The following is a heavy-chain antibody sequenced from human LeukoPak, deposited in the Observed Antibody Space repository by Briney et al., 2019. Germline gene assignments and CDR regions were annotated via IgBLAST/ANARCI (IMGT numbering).Heavy chain of an antibody. D-gene: IGHD6-6*01. J-gene: IGHJ4*02. V-gene: IGHV4-34*01. CDR2: INHSGST. Sequence: NPSETLSLTCAVYGGSFSDYYWNWIRQPPGKGLEWIGKINHSGSTNYNPSLKTRVSISVDTSKNQFSLKLNSVTAADTAVYFCAKTPTALVRGGYYFDSWGQGTLVTVSS. CDR1: GGSFSDYY. CDR3: AKTPTALVRGGYYFDS.